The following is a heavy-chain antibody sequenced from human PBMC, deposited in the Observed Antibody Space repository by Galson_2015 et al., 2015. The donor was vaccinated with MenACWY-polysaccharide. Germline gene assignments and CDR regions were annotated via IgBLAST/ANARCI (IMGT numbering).Heavy chain of an antibody. D-gene: IGHD5-24*01. CDR1: GDSVPSNPAS. V-gene: IGHV6-1*01. CDR3: ARDRGRHSHGPPYYFDF. Sequence: CAISGDSVPSNPASWNWIRQSPSRGLEWLGRTYYRSQWYTDYAVSVKSRIAINADASRNQFSLQLNSVTPDDTAVYYCARDRGRHSHGPPYYFDFWGRGTLV. J-gene: IGHJ4*02. CDR2: TYYRSQWYT.